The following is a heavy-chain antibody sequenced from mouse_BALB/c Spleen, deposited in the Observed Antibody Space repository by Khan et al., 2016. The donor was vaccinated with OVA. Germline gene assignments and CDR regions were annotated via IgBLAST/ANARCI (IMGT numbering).Heavy chain of an antibody. CDR1: GYSFTGYF. V-gene: IGHV1-20*02. CDR2: INPHIGET. J-gene: IGHJ2*01. D-gene: IGHD1-1*01. CDR3: SRKNGNDFDY. Sequence: MQLEESGPELVKPGASVKISCKASGYSFTGYFMNWVMQSPGKSLEWIGRINPHIGETLYNQKFKGKATLTVDESSRTAHMELRSLASEDSAVYYWSRKNGNDFDYWGQGTTLTVAS.